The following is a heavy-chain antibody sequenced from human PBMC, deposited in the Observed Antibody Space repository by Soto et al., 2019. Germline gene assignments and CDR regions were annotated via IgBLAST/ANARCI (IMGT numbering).Heavy chain of an antibody. D-gene: IGHD3-3*01. CDR3: AHRVLRTVFGVVTTTAIYFDF. CDR1: GFSLTTSGVG. CDR2: IYWDDDK. V-gene: IGHV2-5*02. J-gene: IGHJ4*02. Sequence: QITLNESGPTQVKPRQTLTLTCTFSGFSLTTSGVGVGWIRQSPGKAPEWLALIYWDDDKRYSPSLKSRLTITKDTSKNQVLLTMADLDPADTATYYCAHRVLRTVFGVVTTTAIYFDFWGQGTPVAVSS.